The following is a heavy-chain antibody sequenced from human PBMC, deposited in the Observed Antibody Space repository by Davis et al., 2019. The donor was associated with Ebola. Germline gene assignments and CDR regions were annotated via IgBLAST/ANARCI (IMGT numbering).Heavy chain of an antibody. CDR3: AKRYSSSAWYFDY. CDR1: GFMFSSHA. V-gene: IGHV3-23*01. Sequence: GGSLRLSCAASGFMFSSHAMSWVRQAPGKGLEWVSTISGSGGSTYYADSVKGRFTISRDNSKNTLYLQMNSLRAEDTAVYYCAKRYSSSAWYFDYWGQGTLVTVSS. J-gene: IGHJ4*02. CDR2: ISGSGGST. D-gene: IGHD6-6*01.